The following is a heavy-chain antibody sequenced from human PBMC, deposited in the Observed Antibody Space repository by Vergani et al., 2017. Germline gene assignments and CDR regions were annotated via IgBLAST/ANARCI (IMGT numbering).Heavy chain of an antibody. CDR3: ASGGHGSENGGALQL. V-gene: IGHV5-51*01. Sequence: EKQLVQSGSETKKPGESLTISCQAFGYIFSNFWIGWVRQRPGRGLECMGIIYPGDSQVKSIPTFRGQVIFSVDTSVNTAYLQWRSLQASDTATYFCASGGHGSENGGALQLWGQGTNITVSS. CDR2: IYPGDSQV. D-gene: IGHD3-10*01. CDR1: GYIFSNFW. J-gene: IGHJ3*01.